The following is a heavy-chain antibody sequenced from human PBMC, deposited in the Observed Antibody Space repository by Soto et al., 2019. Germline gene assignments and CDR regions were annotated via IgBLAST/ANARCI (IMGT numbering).Heavy chain of an antibody. CDR3: ARELTRGYSYGGLGY. CDR1: GGSISSYY. D-gene: IGHD5-18*01. Sequence: PSETLSLTCTVSGGSISSYYWSWIRQPPGKGLEWIGYIYYSGSTNYNPSLMSRVTISVDTSKNQFSLKLSSVTAADTAVYYCARELTRGYSYGGLGYWGQGTLVTVSS. CDR2: IYYSGST. V-gene: IGHV4-59*01. J-gene: IGHJ4*02.